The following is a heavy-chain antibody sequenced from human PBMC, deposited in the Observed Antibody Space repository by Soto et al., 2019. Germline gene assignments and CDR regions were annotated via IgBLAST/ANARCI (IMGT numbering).Heavy chain of an antibody. CDR2: INPSGGTT. D-gene: IGHD2-15*01. J-gene: IGHJ4*02. CDR3: ARVRGGGSEYFFDY. V-gene: IGHV1-46*01. Sequence: ASVKVSCKASGYTFTRHNVHWVRQAPGQGLEWMAIINPSGGTTYYVQKFEGRVTLTTDTSTSTVHMELSSLRSDDTAVYYCARVRGGGSEYFFDYWGQGTLVTVSS. CDR1: GYTFTRHN.